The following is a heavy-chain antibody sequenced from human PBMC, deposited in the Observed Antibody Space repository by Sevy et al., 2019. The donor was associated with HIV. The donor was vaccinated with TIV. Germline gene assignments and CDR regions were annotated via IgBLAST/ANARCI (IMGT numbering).Heavy chain of an antibody. J-gene: IGHJ4*02. CDR3: ARGGYPRPFDY. CDR2: ISSRSGTI. D-gene: IGHD1-1*01. CDR1: GITLSNYG. Sequence: GGSLRLSCAASGITLSNYGVNWVRQAPGKGLEWVSHISSRSGTIYYADSVKGRFTISRDNAKNTLSLQMNSLRAEDTAVHYCARGGYPRPFDYWGQGTLVTVSS. V-gene: IGHV3-48*01.